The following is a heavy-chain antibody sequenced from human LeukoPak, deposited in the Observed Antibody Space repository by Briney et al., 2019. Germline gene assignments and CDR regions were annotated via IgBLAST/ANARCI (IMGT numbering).Heavy chain of an antibody. Sequence: GGSLRLSCEASGFTFSSYSMNWVRQAPGKGLEWVSSISSSSSYIYYADSVKGRFTISRDNAKNSLYLQMNSLRAEDTAVYYCAKATRGSGWFDAFDIWGQGTMVTVSS. V-gene: IGHV3-21*04. J-gene: IGHJ3*02. CDR2: ISSSSSYI. D-gene: IGHD6-19*01. CDR3: AKATRGSGWFDAFDI. CDR1: GFTFSSYS.